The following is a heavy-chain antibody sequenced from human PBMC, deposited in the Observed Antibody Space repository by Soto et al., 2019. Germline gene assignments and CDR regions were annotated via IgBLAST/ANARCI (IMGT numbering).Heavy chain of an antibody. Sequence: GSLRLSCAASGFTFSSYAMSWVRQAPGKGLEWVSAISGSGGSTYYADSVKGRFTISRDNSKNTLYLQMNSLRAEDTAVYYCAIHPRYYYDSSGFGPLDYWGQGTLVTVSS. D-gene: IGHD3-22*01. CDR3: AIHPRYYYDSSGFGPLDY. CDR2: ISGSGGST. J-gene: IGHJ4*02. CDR1: GFTFSSYA. V-gene: IGHV3-23*01.